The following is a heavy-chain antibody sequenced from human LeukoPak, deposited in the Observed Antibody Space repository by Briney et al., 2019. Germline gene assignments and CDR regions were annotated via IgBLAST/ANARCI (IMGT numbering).Heavy chain of an antibody. V-gene: IGHV4-39*07. CDR3: ARVDGYNLAPLYYYYYMDV. CDR1: GGSISSSNYY. Sequence: SETLSLTCTVSGGSISSSNYYWGWIRQPPGKGLEWIGSIYYSGSTYYNPSLKSRVTISVDTSKNQFSLKLSSVTAADTAVYYCARVDGYNLAPLYYYYYMDVWGKGTTVTVSS. CDR2: IYYSGST. D-gene: IGHD5-24*01. J-gene: IGHJ6*03.